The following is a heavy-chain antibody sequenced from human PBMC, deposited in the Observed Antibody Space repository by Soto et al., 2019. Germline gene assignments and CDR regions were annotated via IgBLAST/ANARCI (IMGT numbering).Heavy chain of an antibody. V-gene: IGHV6-1*01. J-gene: IGHJ5*02. CDR1: GDSVSSNTAS. CDR3: AKGDNLGPKTGYAFDP. Sequence: AQTLSLTCAISGDSVSSNTASWNWIRQSPSRGLEWLGRTYFRSKWYNDYAVSVKSRIIINPDTSNNQFSLQLNSVTPEDTAVYFCAKGDNLGPKTGYAFDPWGQGIMVTVAS. CDR2: TYFRSKWYN. D-gene: IGHD5-12*01.